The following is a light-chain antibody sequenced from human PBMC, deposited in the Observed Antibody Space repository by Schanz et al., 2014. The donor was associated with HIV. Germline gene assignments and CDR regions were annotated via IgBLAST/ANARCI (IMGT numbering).Light chain of an antibody. J-gene: IGKJ4*01. CDR1: QIISTY. Sequence: DIQMTQSPSSLSASVGDRVTITCRASQIISTYLNWYQQKPGEAPTLLIYSASTLQSGVPSRFIGSGSGTEFTLTISSLQPDDFATYYCQQYNNYPLTFGGGTKVEIK. CDR2: SAS. V-gene: IGKV1-16*01. CDR3: QQYNNYPLT.